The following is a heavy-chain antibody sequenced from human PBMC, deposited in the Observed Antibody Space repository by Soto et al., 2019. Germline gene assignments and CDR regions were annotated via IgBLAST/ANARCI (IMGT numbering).Heavy chain of an antibody. Sequence: QVQLVQPGAEVRKPGASVKVSCKASGDIFTNFDFYWVRQATGQGLEWIGWMRANSGDTGHDQKFQGRVRMTRDTSMSTAYMELSSLRAEDTAVYYCARYIYGQGFQAWGQGTLVFVSS. CDR2: MRANSGDT. CDR1: GDIFTNFD. CDR3: ARYIYGQGFQA. J-gene: IGHJ5*02. V-gene: IGHV1-8*01. D-gene: IGHD3-3*02.